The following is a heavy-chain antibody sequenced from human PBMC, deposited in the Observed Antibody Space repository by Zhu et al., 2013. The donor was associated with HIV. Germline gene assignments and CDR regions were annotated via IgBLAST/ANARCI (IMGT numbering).Heavy chain of an antibody. Sequence: QVQLEQSGAEVKKPGASVKVSCRASTNTFIGKYINWVRQVPGQGLQWIGWINPHSGDTKCAQKFQGRVTMTRDTSTNTAYMELGRLTSDDTATYYCARGGIVGASLFDYWGQGTLVTVSS. J-gene: IGHJ4*02. CDR1: TNTFIGKY. CDR3: ARGGIVGASLFDY. D-gene: IGHD1-26*01. CDR2: INPHSGDT. V-gene: IGHV1-2*02.